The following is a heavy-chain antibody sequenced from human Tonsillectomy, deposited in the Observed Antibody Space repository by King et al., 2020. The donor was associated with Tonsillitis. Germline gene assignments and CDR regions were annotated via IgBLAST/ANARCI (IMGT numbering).Heavy chain of an antibody. Sequence: VQLVESGGGLVQPGGSLRLSCAASGFTFSSYWMNWVRQAPGKGLEWVANIKEDGSVKYYVDSVKGRFTISRDNAKSSLYLQMNSLRAEDTAVYYCARDQTYFYGTSGYYDSFDIWGQGTMVTVSS. CDR1: GFTFSSYW. V-gene: IGHV3-7*03. D-gene: IGHD3-22*01. CDR2: IKEDGSVK. J-gene: IGHJ3*02. CDR3: ARDQTYFYGTSGYYDSFDI.